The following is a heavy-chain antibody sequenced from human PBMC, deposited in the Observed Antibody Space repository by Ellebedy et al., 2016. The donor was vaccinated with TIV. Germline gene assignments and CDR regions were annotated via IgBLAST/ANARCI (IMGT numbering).Heavy chain of an antibody. D-gene: IGHD5-12*01. V-gene: IGHV3-64*02. CDR3: ARGGEYSDYVYPWYFDL. CDR2: ISGNGVRT. Sequence: GGSLRLSCAASGFTFSDYAMHWVRQAPGKGPEYVSGISGNGVRTYYGEFVKGRFVISRDNSKNTLFLQMDYLGVEDMAVYSCARGGEYSDYVYPWYFDLWGRGSLVAVSS. CDR1: GFTFSDYA. J-gene: IGHJ2*01.